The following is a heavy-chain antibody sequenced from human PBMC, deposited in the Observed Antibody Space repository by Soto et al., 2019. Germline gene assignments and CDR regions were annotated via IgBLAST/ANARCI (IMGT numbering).Heavy chain of an antibody. V-gene: IGHV4-59*01. D-gene: IGHD2-21*02. CDR2: VYYSGGA. Sequence: SETLSLTCTVSGGSISGYYWSWIRQPPGKGLEWIGNVYYSGGAKYNPPVKRRVSISVDTSKNQFSLNLSSVTAADTAVYYCTRDGDGRMTTNPYYYYGMDVWGPGITVTVSS. J-gene: IGHJ6*02. CDR1: GGSISGYY. CDR3: TRDGDGRMTTNPYYYYGMDV.